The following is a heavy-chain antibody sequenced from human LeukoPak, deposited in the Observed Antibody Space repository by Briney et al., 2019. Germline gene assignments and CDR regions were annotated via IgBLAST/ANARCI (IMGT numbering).Heavy chain of an antibody. J-gene: IGHJ4*02. D-gene: IGHD3-10*01. CDR2: INPNSGGA. CDR3: ATDDGGSGIPPY. CDR1: GYTFTAYY. V-gene: IGHV1-2*02. Sequence: ASVKVSCKASGYTFTAYYMRWVRQAPGQGLEWMGWINPNSGGAKYAQKFQGRVTMTRDTSISTAYMELSSLRSDDTAVYYCATDDGGSGIPPYWGQGTLVTVSS.